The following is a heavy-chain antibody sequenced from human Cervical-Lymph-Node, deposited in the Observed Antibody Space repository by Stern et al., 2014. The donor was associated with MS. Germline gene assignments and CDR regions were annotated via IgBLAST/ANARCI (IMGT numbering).Heavy chain of an antibody. V-gene: IGHV1-46*01. CDR1: GYPFTNYY. CDR2: INPSAGST. D-gene: IGHD6-19*01. CDR3: AREVAGHRLGMMDV. Sequence: QVQLEQSGTELKKPGASVKVSCKESGYPFTNYYMHWARQAPGPEIEWMGIINPSAGSTSYAQKFPDRVTMTRDTSTSTVYMELSSLRSEDTAVYYCAREVAGHRLGMMDVWGQGTTVTVSS. J-gene: IGHJ6*02.